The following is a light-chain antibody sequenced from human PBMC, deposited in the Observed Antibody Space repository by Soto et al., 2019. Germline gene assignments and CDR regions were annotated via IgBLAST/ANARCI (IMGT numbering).Light chain of an antibody. CDR1: KLGNKY. CDR2: EDN. Sequence: SYELTQPPSVSVSPGQTASITCSGDKLGNKYASWYQQKSGQSPVLVIYEDNKRPSGIPERFSGSNSGNTATLTISGTQAMDEADYYCQAWDSSTGVFGGGTKVTVL. CDR3: QAWDSSTGV. J-gene: IGLJ2*01. V-gene: IGLV3-1*01.